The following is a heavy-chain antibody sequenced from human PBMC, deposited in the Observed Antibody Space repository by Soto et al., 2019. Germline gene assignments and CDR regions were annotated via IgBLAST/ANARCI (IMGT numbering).Heavy chain of an antibody. Sequence: WASVKVSCKASGGTFSSYAISWVRQAPGQGLEWMGGIIPIFGTANYAQKFRGRVTITADESTSTAYMELSSLRSEDTAVYHCARGPVDCSGGSCYSNYWGQGTLVTVSS. CDR1: GGTFSSYA. D-gene: IGHD2-15*01. CDR3: ARGPVDCSGGSCYSNY. CDR2: IIPIFGTA. V-gene: IGHV1-69*13. J-gene: IGHJ4*02.